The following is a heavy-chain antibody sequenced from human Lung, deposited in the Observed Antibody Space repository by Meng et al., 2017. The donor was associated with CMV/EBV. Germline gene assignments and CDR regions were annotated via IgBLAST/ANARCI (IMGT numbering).Heavy chain of an antibody. CDR2: MNTKTGNP. CDR3: ARDDNGAPDY. CDR1: GYTFTRHA. D-gene: IGHD1-14*01. V-gene: IGHV7-4-1*02. J-gene: IGHJ4*02. Sequence: QVALVQSGFELKKPGASVKVSCKASGYTFTRHAINWVRQAPGQGLEWMGWMNTKTGNPTYAQGFTGRFVFSLDTSVSTAYLQISSLKAEDTAMYYCARDDNGAPDYWGQGTLVTVSS.